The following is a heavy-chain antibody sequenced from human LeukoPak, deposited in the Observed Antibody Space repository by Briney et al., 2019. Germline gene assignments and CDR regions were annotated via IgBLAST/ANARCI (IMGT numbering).Heavy chain of an antibody. J-gene: IGHJ4*02. CDR1: GLTFSSYS. D-gene: IGHD6-13*01. CDR3: ARDRAAGGY. Sequence: PGGSLRLSCAASGLTFSSYSWNWVRQAPGKGLEWISSINSSSSYIYYADSVQGRFTISRENAKNSLYLQMNSLRAEDTAVYYCARDRAAGGYWGQGTLVTVSS. V-gene: IGHV3-21*01. CDR2: INSSSSYI.